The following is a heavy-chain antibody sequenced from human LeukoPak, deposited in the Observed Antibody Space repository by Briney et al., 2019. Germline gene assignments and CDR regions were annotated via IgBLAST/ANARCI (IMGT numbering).Heavy chain of an antibody. D-gene: IGHD2-2*01. CDR2: IKTKTDGGTT. Sequence: GGSLRLSCAASGFTFSNAWMSWVRQAPGKGLEWVGRIKTKTDGGTTAYAAPVTGQFTISRDDSTNTLYLQMHSLKIEDTAVYYCTTVVLPPAWGQGTLVTVSS. CDR1: GFTFSNAW. CDR3: TTVVLPPA. V-gene: IGHV3-15*01. J-gene: IGHJ4*02.